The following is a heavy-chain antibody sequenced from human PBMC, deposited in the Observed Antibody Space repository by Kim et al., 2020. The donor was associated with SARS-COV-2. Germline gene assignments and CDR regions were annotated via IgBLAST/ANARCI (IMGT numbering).Heavy chain of an antibody. CDR3: ARTRDSGWSDFDY. J-gene: IGHJ4*01. V-gene: IGHV3-21*01. CDR1: GFTFSSYS. D-gene: IGHD6-19*01. Sequence: GGSPRLSCAASGFTFSSYSMNWVRQAPGKGLEWVSSISSSSSYIYYADSVKGRFTISRDNAKNSLYLQMNSLRAEDTAVYYCARTRDSGWSDFDYWGQGTLVTVSS. CDR2: ISSSSSYI.